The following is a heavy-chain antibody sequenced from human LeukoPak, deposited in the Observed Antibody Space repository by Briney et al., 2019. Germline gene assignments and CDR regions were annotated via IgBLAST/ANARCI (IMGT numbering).Heavy chain of an antibody. V-gene: IGHV4-59*01. CDR1: GGSISSYY. CDR3: ARARYVNSFYAFDI. J-gene: IGHJ3*02. Sequence: SETLSLTCTVSGGSISSYYWSWIRLPPGKGLEWIGYLSKSGNTNYSPSLKSRVTIFGDTSKNQFSLRLSSVTAADTAVYYCARARYVNSFYAFDIWGQGTLVTVSS. D-gene: IGHD3-9*01. CDR2: LSKSGNT.